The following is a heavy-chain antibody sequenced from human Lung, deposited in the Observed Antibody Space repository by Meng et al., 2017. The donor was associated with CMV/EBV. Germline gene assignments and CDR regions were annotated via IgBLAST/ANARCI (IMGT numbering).Heavy chain of an antibody. V-gene: IGHV4-30-4*01. Sequence: QVRRQGSGPGLVKPSQTRSLTCTVSGGSISSGEYFWSWIRQPPGKGLEWIGYMDYRGSTFYNPSLKSRVTISVDTSKNQFSLKLSSVTAADTAVYFCARGELLWDYWGQGTLVTVSS. CDR1: GGSISSGEYF. D-gene: IGHD2-2*01. CDR2: MDYRGST. J-gene: IGHJ4*02. CDR3: ARGELLWDY.